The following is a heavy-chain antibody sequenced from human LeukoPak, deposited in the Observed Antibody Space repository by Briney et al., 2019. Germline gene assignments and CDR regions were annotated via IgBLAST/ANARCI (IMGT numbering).Heavy chain of an antibody. V-gene: IGHV4-59*01. J-gene: IGHJ4*02. D-gene: IGHD6-19*01. CDR1: GGPISSYY. CDR3: ARIGGGMGYSSGWYLDY. Sequence: PSETLSLTRTVSGGPISSYYWSWIRQPPGKGLEWIGYIYYSGSTNYNPSLKSRVTISVDTSKNQFSLKLSSVTAADTAVYYCARIGGGMGYSSGWYLDYWGQGTLVTVSS. CDR2: IYYSGST.